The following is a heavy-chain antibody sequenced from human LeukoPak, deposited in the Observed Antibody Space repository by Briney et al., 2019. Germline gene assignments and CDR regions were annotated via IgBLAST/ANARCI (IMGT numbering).Heavy chain of an antibody. Sequence: GGSLRLSCAASGFTVSSNYMSWVRQAPGEGLEWVSVIYSGGSTYYADSVKGRFTFSRDNSKNTLYLQMNSLRAEDTAVYYCARSLAVAGEDYWGQGTLVTVSS. CDR1: GFTVSSNY. J-gene: IGHJ4*02. CDR2: IYSGGST. V-gene: IGHV3-66*02. CDR3: ARSLAVAGEDY. D-gene: IGHD6-19*01.